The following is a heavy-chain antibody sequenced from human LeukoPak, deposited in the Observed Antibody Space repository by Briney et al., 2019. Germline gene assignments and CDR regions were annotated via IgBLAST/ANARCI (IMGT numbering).Heavy chain of an antibody. CDR2: ISAYNGNT. CDR1: GYTFTSYG. J-gene: IGHJ5*02. D-gene: IGHD3-22*01. CDR3: ARDEARYSSGYYPNWFDP. Sequence: ASVKVSCKASGYTFTSYGMSWVRQAPGQGLEWTGWISAYNGNTHYAQKLQGRVTMTTDTSTSTAYMELRSLRSDDTAVYYCARDEARYSSGYYPNWFDPWGQGTLVTVSS. V-gene: IGHV1-18*01.